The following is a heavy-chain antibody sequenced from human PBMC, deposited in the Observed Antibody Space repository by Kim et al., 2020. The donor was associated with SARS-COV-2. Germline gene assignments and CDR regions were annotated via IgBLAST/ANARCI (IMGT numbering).Heavy chain of an antibody. J-gene: IGHJ5*02. V-gene: IGHV4-39*01. CDR1: DGSINNANYY. CDR3: ARHRAGYDYSFYS. CDR2: IYYNGSP. Sequence: SETLSLTCTVSDGSINNANYYWDWIRQPPGKGLEWIGNIYYNGSPYYNPSLKSRVTMSVDTSKSQFSLRLSSLTAADTAVYYCARHRAGYDYSFYSWGQGTLVTVSS. D-gene: IGHD3-16*01.